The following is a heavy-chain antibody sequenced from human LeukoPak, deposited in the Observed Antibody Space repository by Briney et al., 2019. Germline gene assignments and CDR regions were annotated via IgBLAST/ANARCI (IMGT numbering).Heavy chain of an antibody. CDR1: GFTFSSYG. J-gene: IGHJ4*02. V-gene: IGHV3-30*18. Sequence: GRSLRLSCSASGFTFSSYGMHWVRQAPGKGLEWVAVISYDGSNKYYADSVQGRFTISRDNSKNTLYMQMNSLRAEDTAVYYCAKGEYDILTGYSNWGQGTLVTVSS. D-gene: IGHD3-9*01. CDR2: ISYDGSNK. CDR3: AKGEYDILTGYSN.